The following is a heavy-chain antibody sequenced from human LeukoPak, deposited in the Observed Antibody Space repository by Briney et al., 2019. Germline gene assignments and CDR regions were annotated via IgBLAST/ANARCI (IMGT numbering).Heavy chain of an antibody. CDR3: ARAPDLYDYVG. V-gene: IGHV1-18*01. D-gene: IGHD3-16*01. CDR1: GYTFSSYG. CDR2: ISGYNENI. J-gene: IGHJ6*02. Sequence: ASVKVSCKASGYTFSSYGISWIRQAPGQGLEWMGWISGYNENINYAQKFQGRVTITADESTSTAYMELSSLRSEDTAVYYCARAPDLYDYVGWGQGTTVTVSS.